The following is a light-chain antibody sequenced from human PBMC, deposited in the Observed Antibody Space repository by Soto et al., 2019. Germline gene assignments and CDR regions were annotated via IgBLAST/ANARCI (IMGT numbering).Light chain of an antibody. J-gene: IGLJ1*01. CDR1: SSDVGGYNR. Sequence: QSVLTQPPSVSGSPGQSVTISCTGTSSDVGGYNRVSWYQQPPGTAPKLVIYEVIHRPSGVPARFSGSKSGNTASLTISGLQAEDEADYYCYPYTSSSTYVFGTGTKVTVL. CDR3: YPYTSSSTYV. V-gene: IGLV2-18*02. CDR2: EVI.